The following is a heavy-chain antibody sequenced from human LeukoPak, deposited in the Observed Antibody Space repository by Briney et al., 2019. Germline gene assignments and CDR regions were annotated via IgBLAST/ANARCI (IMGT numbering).Heavy chain of an antibody. V-gene: IGHV3-30*02. CDR3: AKDRGYYFDY. CDR2: IRYDGSNK. J-gene: IGHJ4*02. CDR1: GFTFSSYG. D-gene: IGHD3-10*01. Sequence: GGSLRLSCAASGFTFSSYGMYWVRQAPGKGLEWVAFIRYDGSNKYYADSVKGRFTISRDNSKNTLYLQMNSLRVEDTAVYYCAKDRGYYFDYWDQGTLVTVSS.